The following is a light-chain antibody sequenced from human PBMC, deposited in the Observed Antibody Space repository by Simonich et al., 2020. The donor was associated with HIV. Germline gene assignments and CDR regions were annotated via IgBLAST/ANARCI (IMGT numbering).Light chain of an antibody. Sequence: DIVMTQSPDSLAVSLGERATINCKSSQSVLYSSNNMNYLAWYQQKPGQPPKLLIYWASTRESGVPDRFSGSGSGTDFTLTISSLQAEDVAVYYCQQYYSAPVTFGPGTKVDMK. J-gene: IGKJ3*01. CDR2: WAS. CDR3: QQYYSAPVT. V-gene: IGKV4-1*01. CDR1: QSVLYSSNNMNY.